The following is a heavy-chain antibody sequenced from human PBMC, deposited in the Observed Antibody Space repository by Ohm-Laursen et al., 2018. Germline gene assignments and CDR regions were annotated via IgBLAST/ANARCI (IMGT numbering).Heavy chain of an antibody. Sequence: SLRLSCTAAGFTLSSYDMNWVRQAPGKGLEWISYISETSSHIYDADSMRGRFTVARDNAKNLLYLQMNSLRAEDTAVYFCAREKPETPEGSQFDHWGQGILVTVSS. V-gene: IGHV3-21*01. CDR3: AREKPETPEGSQFDH. CDR1: GFTLSSYD. J-gene: IGHJ4*02. CDR2: ISETSSHI. D-gene: IGHD2-15*01.